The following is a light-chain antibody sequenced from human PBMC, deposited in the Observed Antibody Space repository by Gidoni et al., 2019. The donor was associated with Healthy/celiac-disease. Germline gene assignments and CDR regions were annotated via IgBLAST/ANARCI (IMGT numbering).Light chain of an antibody. CDR1: QSISSW. CDR2: DAS. V-gene: IGKV1-5*01. J-gene: IGKJ2*01. CDR3: QQYNSYSPYT. Sequence: DIQMTQSPSTLSASVGDRVTITCRASQSISSWLAWYQQKPGKAPKLLIYDASSLESGVPSRFSGSGSGTEFTLTISSLQPDYFATYYCQQYNSYSPYTFXQXTKLEIK.